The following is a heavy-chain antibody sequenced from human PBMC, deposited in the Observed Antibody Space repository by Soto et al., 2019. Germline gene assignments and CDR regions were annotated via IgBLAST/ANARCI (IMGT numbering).Heavy chain of an antibody. D-gene: IGHD3-16*01. J-gene: IGHJ4*02. Sequence: QVQLVESGGGVVQPGTSLRLSCVGSGFTFSSYVIHWVRQAPGKGLEWVALTSYDGSNNFYGDSVKGRFTISRDNSRNTVELQMASLRFEDTALYYCARWGTTGGLDVWGQGTLVSVSS. CDR1: GFTFSSYV. CDR3: ARWGTTGGLDV. CDR2: TSYDGSNN. V-gene: IGHV3-33*05.